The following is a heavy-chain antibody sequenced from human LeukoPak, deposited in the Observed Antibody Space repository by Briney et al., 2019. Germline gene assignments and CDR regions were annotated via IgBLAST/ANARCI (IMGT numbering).Heavy chain of an antibody. CDR2: IHHSGST. CDR1: GHSVSSGYY. D-gene: IGHD3-3*01. Sequence: SETLSLTCAVSGHSVSSGYYWGWIRQPPGKGLEWIGSIHHSGSTYYNPSLKSRVTISVDTSKNQFSLKLSSVTAADTAVYYCATTYDFWSGQRYFDYWGQGTLVTVSS. CDR3: ATTYDFWSGQRYFDY. J-gene: IGHJ4*02. V-gene: IGHV4-38-2*01.